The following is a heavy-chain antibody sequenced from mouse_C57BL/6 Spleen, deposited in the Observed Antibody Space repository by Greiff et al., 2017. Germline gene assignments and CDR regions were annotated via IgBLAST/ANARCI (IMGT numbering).Heavy chain of an antibody. Sequence: SGPELVKPGASVKISCKASGYTFTDYYMNWVKQSPGKSLEWIGDINPNNGGTSYNQKFKGKATLTVDKSSSTAYMELLSLTSEDSAFYDCARRGNSFDYWGQGTTRTVSS. CDR3: ARRGNSFDY. D-gene: IGHD2-12*01. J-gene: IGHJ2*01. CDR2: INPNNGGT. V-gene: IGHV1-26*01. CDR1: GYTFTDYY.